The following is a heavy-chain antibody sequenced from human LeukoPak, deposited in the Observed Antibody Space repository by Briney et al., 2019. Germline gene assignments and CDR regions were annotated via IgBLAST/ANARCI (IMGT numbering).Heavy chain of an antibody. CDR1: GFTFDDYA. V-gene: IGHV3-43*02. D-gene: IGHD3-9*01. CDR3: ARDPDILTGIAFDI. J-gene: IGHJ3*02. CDR2: ISGDGGST. Sequence: GGSLRLSCAASGFTFDDYAMHWVRQAPGKGLEWVSLISGDGGSTYYADSVKGRFTISRDNAKNSLYLQMNSLRAEATAVYYCARDPDILTGIAFDIWGQGTMVTVSS.